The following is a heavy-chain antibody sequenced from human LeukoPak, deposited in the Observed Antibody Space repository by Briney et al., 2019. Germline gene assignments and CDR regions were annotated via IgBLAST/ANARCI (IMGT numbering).Heavy chain of an antibody. J-gene: IGHJ4*02. D-gene: IGHD6-13*01. CDR3: AKGIGGQIAAANR. CDR1: GSTFSNYA. Sequence: GGSLRLSCAASGSTFSNYAMNWVRQAPGKGLEWVSSISGSGDSTYYADSVEGRFTISRDNSKNTLYLQMHSLRAEDTAVYYCAKGIGGQIAAANRWGQGILVTVSS. CDR2: ISGSGDST. V-gene: IGHV3-23*01.